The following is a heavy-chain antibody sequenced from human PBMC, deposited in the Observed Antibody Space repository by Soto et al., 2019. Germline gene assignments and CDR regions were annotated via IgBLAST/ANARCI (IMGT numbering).Heavy chain of an antibody. J-gene: IGHJ4*02. CDR3: SRGAQLAATPADY. CDR2: IYPGDSDT. CDR1: GYSFTSYW. V-gene: IGHV5-51*01. D-gene: IGHD3-3*02. Sequence: LGESLKISCKGSGYSFTSYWIGWVRQMPGKGLEWMGIIYPGDSDTRYSPSFQGQVTISADKSISTAYLQWSSLKASDTAMYYCSRGAQLAATPADYRGQGPLVTVS.